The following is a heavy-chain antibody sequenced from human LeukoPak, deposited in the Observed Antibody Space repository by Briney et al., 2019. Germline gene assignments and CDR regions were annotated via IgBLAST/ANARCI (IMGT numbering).Heavy chain of an antibody. Sequence: SETLSLTCTVSGGSISSSSDYWGWSRQPPGKGLEWVGSIYYSGSTYYNPSLKSRVTISVDTSKNQFSLKLSSVTAADTAVYYCARHHYYYVLNWFDPWGQGTLVTVSS. CDR2: IYYSGST. CDR1: GGSISSSSDY. J-gene: IGHJ5*02. D-gene: IGHD3-10*02. CDR3: ARHHYYYVLNWFDP. V-gene: IGHV4-39*01.